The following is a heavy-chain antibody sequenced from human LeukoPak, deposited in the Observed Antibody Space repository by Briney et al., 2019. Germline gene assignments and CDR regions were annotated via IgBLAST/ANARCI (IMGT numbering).Heavy chain of an antibody. J-gene: IGHJ4*02. CDR1: GFTFSSYA. CDR2: ISGSGGST. V-gene: IGHV3-23*01. Sequence: PGGSLRLSCAASGFTFSSYAMSWVRQAPGKGLEWVSAISGSGGSTYYADSVKGRFTISRDNSKNTLYLQMNSLRAEDTAVYYCAKLSQFGEFPYYFDYWGQGTLVTVPS. D-gene: IGHD3-10*01. CDR3: AKLSQFGEFPYYFDY.